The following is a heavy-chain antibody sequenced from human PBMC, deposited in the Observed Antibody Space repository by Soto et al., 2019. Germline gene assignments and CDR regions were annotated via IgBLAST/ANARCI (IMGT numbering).Heavy chain of an antibody. J-gene: IGHJ6*02. CDR2: ISGSGGST. CDR3: AKDSKPSYDSSGYYYVPYYYYGMEV. V-gene: IGHV3-23*01. CDR1: GFTFCSYA. D-gene: IGHD3-22*01. Sequence: GALRLSCAASGFTFCSYALSWVRQAPGKGLEWVSAISGSGGSTYYADSVKGRFTISRDNSKNTLYLQMNSLRAEDTAVYYCAKDSKPSYDSSGYYYVPYYYYGMEVSGQGTTVTVSS.